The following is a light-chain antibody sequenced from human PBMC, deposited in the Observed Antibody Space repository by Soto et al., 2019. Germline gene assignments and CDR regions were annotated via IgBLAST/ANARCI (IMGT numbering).Light chain of an antibody. CDR1: SSNIGINA. Sequence: QPVLTQPPSASGTPGQRVTISCSGSSSNIGINAVNWYQQLPGTAPKLLMYDNNQRPSGVPDRVSGSKSGTSASLAISGLQSDDEADYYCQSYDSGLSGFYVFGTGTKLTVL. CDR3: QSYDSGLSGFYV. V-gene: IGLV1-44*01. J-gene: IGLJ1*01. CDR2: DNN.